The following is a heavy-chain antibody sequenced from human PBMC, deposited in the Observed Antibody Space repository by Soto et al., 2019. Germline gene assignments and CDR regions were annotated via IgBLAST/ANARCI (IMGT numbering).Heavy chain of an antibody. CDR1: GFTFSSYS. D-gene: IGHD3-10*01. V-gene: IGHV3-21*01. CDR3: ARDGFSGFGEYYYYYMDV. J-gene: IGHJ6*03. CDR2: ISSSSSYI. Sequence: GGSLRLSCAASGFTFSSYSMNWVRQAPGKGLEWVSSISSSSSYIYYADSVKGRFTISRDNAKNSLYLQMNSLRAEDTAVYYCARDGFSGFGEYYYYYMDVWGKGTTVTVSS.